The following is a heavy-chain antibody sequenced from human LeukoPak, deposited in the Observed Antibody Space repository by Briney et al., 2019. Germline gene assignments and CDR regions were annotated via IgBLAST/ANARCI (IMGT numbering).Heavy chain of an antibody. J-gene: IGHJ5*02. D-gene: IGHD3-9*01. CDR2: ISSSSSYI. Sequence: PGGSLRLSCAASGFTFSSYSMNWVRQAPGKGLEWVSSISSSSSYIHYADSVKGRFTISRDNAKNSLYLQMDSLRAEDTAVYYCAREGVLRYFDWPPPNWFDPWGQGTLVTVSS. V-gene: IGHV3-21*01. CDR1: GFTFSSYS. CDR3: AREGVLRYFDWPPPNWFDP.